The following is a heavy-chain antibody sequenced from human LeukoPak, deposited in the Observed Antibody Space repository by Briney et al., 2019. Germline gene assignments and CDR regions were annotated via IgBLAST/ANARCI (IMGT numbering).Heavy chain of an antibody. CDR1: GFTFGDYA. V-gene: IGHV3-49*03. CDR2: IRSKAYGGTT. J-gene: IGHJ4*02. Sequence: GGSLRLSCTASGFTFGDYAMSWFRQAPGKGLEWVGFIRSKAYGGTTEYAASVKGRFTISRDDSKSIAYPQMNSLKTEDTAAYYCTRREEYDFWSGYYTSYFDYWGQGTLVTVSS. D-gene: IGHD3-3*01. CDR3: TRREEYDFWSGYYTSYFDY.